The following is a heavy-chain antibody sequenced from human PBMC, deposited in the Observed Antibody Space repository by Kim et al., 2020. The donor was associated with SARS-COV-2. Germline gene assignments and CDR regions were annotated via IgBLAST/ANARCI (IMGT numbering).Heavy chain of an antibody. CDR3: ASGGWPSKFDY. J-gene: IGHJ4*02. CDR2: T. V-gene: IGHV4-59*09. Sequence: TNYTPSLKSRVTISVDTSKNQFSLKLSSVTAADTAVYYCASGGWPSKFDYWGQGTLVTVSS. D-gene: IGHD6-19*01.